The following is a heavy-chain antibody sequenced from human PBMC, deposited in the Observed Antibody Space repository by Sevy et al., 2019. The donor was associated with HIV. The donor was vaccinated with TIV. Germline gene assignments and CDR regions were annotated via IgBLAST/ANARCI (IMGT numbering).Heavy chain of an antibody. V-gene: IGHV3-30*02. CDR3: AKVPAAGTTLYYYYYMDV. D-gene: IGHD1-7*01. CDR2: IRNDGSNK. Sequence: GGSLRLSCAASGFTFSSYGMHWVRQAPGKGLEWVAFIRNDGSNKYYADSVKGRFTISRDNSKNTLYLQINSLRAEDTAVYYCAKVPAAGTTLYYYYYMDVWGKGTTVTVSS. J-gene: IGHJ6*03. CDR1: GFTFSSYG.